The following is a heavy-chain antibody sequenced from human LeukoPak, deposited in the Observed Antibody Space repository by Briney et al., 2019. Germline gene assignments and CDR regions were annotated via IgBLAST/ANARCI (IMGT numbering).Heavy chain of an antibody. CDR1: GGSFSDYS. CDR3: ARAPSGGSPFGWFDP. J-gene: IGHJ5*02. D-gene: IGHD1-26*01. Sequence: SETLSLTCAVYGGSFSDYSWTWIRQPPGKGLQWIGEINHSGGTNHNPSLMSRVIMSVDTSKNQISLKVSSVTAADTAVYYCARAPSGGSPFGWFDPWGQGTLVTVSS. V-gene: IGHV4-34*01. CDR2: INHSGGT.